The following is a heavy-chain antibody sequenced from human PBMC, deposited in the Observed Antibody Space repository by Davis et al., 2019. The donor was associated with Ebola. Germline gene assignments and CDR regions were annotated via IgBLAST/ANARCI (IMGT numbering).Heavy chain of an antibody. J-gene: IGHJ4*02. D-gene: IGHD1-26*01. CDR2: IYYSGST. CDR3: ARLRYGGYVDY. V-gene: IGHV4-59*08. CDR1: GGSISSYY. Sequence: PSETPSLTCTVSGGSISSYYWSWIRQPPGKGLEWIGYIYYSGSTNYNPSLKSRVTISVDTSKNQFSLKLSSVTAADTAVYYCARLRYGGYVDYWGQGTLVTVSS.